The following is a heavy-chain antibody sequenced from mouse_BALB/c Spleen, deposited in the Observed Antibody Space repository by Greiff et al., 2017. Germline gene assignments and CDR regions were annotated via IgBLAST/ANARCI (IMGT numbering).Heavy chain of an antibody. V-gene: IGHV3-6*02. CDR1: GYSITSGYY. CDR2: ISYDGSN. CDR3: ARARSYYYGSSYVGYAMDY. Sequence: EVQLVESGPGLVKPSQSLSLTCSVTGYSITSGYYWTWIRQFPGNKLEWMGYISYDGSNNYNPSLKNRISITRDTSKNQFFLKLNSVTTEDTATYYCARARSYYYGSSYVGYAMDYWGQGTSVTVSA. D-gene: IGHD1-1*01. J-gene: IGHJ4*01.